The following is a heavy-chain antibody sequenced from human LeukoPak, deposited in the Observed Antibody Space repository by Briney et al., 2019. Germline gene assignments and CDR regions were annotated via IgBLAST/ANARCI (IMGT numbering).Heavy chain of an antibody. CDR2: ISGSGGST. D-gene: IGHD4-17*01. Sequence: TGGSLRLSCAASGFTFSSYAMSWVRQAPGKGLEWVSAISGSGGSTYYADSVKGRFTISRDNSKNTLYLQMNSLRAEDTAVYYCAKGYGYGDYDYMDVWGKGTTVTVSS. CDR3: AKGYGYGDYDYMDV. CDR1: GFTFSSYA. J-gene: IGHJ6*03. V-gene: IGHV3-23*01.